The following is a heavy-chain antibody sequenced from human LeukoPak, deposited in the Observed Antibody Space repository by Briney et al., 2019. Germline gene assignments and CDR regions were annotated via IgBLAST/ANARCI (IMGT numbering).Heavy chain of an antibody. D-gene: IGHD3-22*01. CDR3: ARGTRSYYYDSRGYYIGY. J-gene: IGHJ4*02. Sequence: ASVKVSCEASGYTFTGYYMHWVRQAPGQGLEWMGWINPNSGDTNYSQKFQGRVTMTRNTSISTAYMELSSLRSEDTAVYYCARGTRSYYYDSRGYYIGYWGQGTLVTVSS. CDR2: INPNSGDT. CDR1: GYTFTGYY. V-gene: IGHV1-2*02.